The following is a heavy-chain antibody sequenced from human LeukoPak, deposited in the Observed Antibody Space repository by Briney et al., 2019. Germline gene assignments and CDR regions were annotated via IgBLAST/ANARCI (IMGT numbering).Heavy chain of an antibody. CDR2: INPSGGST. Sequence: ASVKVSFKASGYSFTTFYIHWVRQAPGQGLEWMGIINPSGGSTSDAQKFQGRITMTRDTSTSTVYMELSSLRSEDTAVYYCARGLKGRWLDHYLDYWGQGTLVTVSS. CDR3: ARGLKGRWLDHYLDY. V-gene: IGHV1-46*01. D-gene: IGHD5-24*01. CDR1: GYSFTTFY. J-gene: IGHJ4*02.